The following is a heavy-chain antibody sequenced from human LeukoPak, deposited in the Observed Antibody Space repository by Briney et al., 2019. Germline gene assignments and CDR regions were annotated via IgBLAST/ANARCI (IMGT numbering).Heavy chain of an antibody. CDR1: GASISGSSHYF. CDR2: IYYSGST. V-gene: IGHV4-39*07. CDR3: ARAPEYGLYYFDY. J-gene: IGHJ4*02. Sequence: SETLSLTCTVSGASISGSSHYFWGWIRQPPGKGLEWIGNIYYSGSTYYNPSLKSRVSISVDTSKNQFSLKLTSVTAADTAVYYCARAPEYGLYYFDYWGQGTLVTVSS. D-gene: IGHD1-14*01.